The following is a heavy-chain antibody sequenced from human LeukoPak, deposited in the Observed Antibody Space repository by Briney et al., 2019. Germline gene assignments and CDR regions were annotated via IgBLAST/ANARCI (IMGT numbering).Heavy chain of an antibody. CDR1: GFTFSSHC. D-gene: IGHD1-26*01. CDR2: VSYDGSNK. Sequence: GGTLRLTCAASGFTFSSHCLHWVRQAPGKGLEWVGVVSYDGSNKYYAGPVKGRFTISRDNSNNALYVHMNCLRAEDTGVYYCAKSRGGWHFDYWGQGILVTVSS. CDR3: AKSRGGWHFDY. J-gene: IGHJ4*02. V-gene: IGHV3-30*18.